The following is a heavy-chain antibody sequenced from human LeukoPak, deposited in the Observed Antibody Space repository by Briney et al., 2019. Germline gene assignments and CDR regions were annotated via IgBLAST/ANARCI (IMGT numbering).Heavy chain of an antibody. D-gene: IGHD3-3*01. CDR3: ARASERKRRFLEWSGKYYYYGMDV. CDR1: GFTFSSYS. CDR2: ISSSSSYI. J-gene: IGHJ6*02. V-gene: IGHV3-21*01. Sequence: GGSLRLSCAASGFTFSSYSMNWVRQAPGKGLEWVSSISSSSSYIYYADSVKGRFTISRDNAKNSLYLQMNSLRAEDTAVYYCARASERKRRFLEWSGKYYYYGMDVWGQGTTVTVSS.